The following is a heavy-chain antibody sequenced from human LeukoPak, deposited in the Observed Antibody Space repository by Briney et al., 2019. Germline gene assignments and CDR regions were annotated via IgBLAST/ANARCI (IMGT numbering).Heavy chain of an antibody. CDR2: ISSSSSYI. Sequence: GGSLRLSCAASGFTFSSYSMNWVRQAPGKGLEWVSSISSSSSYIYYADSVKGRFTISRDNAKNSLYLQMSSLRAEDTAVYYCARDQNPMYYYDSSGYWGFDAFDIWGQGTMVTVSS. V-gene: IGHV3-21*01. CDR1: GFTFSSYS. CDR3: ARDQNPMYYYDSSGYWGFDAFDI. J-gene: IGHJ3*02. D-gene: IGHD3-22*01.